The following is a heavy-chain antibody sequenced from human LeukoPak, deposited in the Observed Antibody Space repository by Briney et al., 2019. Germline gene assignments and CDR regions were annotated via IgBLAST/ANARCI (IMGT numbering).Heavy chain of an antibody. CDR1: GYTLTELS. D-gene: IGHD3-22*01. V-gene: IGHV1-24*01. CDR2: FDPEDGET. Sequence: AASVKVSCKVSGYTLTELSMHWVRQALGKGLEWMGGFDPEDGETIYAQKFQGRVTMTEDTSTDTAYMELSSLRSEDTAVYYCATRYYDSSGYYYYFDYWGQGTLVTVSS. J-gene: IGHJ4*02. CDR3: ATRYYDSSGYYYYFDY.